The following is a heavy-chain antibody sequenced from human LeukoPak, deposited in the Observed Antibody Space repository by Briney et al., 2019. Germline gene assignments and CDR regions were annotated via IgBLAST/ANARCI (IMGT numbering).Heavy chain of an antibody. CDR1: GYTFTGSF. J-gene: IGHJ4*02. V-gene: IGHV1-2*02. CDR3: ARADTVSY. CDR2: INSNTGGT. Sequence: GASVKVSCKPSGYTFTGSFMHWVRQAPGQGLEWMGWINSNTGGTKFAQKFQGRVTMTRDTSISTVYMELSRLTSDDTAMYYCARADTVSYWGQGTQVTVSS. D-gene: IGHD5-18*01.